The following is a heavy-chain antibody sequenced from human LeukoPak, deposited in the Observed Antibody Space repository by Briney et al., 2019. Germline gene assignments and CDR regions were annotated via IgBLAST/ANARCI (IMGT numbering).Heavy chain of an antibody. CDR2: IQPDDSDT. V-gene: IGHV5-51*01. D-gene: IGHD4-11*01. CDR3: ARPLFPSNYKAFDL. Sequence: GESLKISCRLSGFSSTTYWIAWVRQMPGKGLEWMGVIQPDDSDTTYSPSFQGQVSISADKSINTAFLQWSSLEASDTAMYYCARPLFPSNYKAFDLWGQGTLVTVSS. CDR1: GFSSTTYW. J-gene: IGHJ3*01.